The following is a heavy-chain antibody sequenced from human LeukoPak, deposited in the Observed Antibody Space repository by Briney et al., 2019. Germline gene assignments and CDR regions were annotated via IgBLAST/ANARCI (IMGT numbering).Heavy chain of an antibody. V-gene: IGHV3-66*01. CDR2: IYSGNST. CDR3: ARNYYDRPLDY. CDR1: GFTVSSNY. J-gene: IGHJ4*02. D-gene: IGHD3-22*01. Sequence: GGSLRLSCAASGFTVSSNYMTWVRQAPGKGLEWVSVIYSGNSTYYADSVKGRFTISRDNSKNTLYLQMNSLRAEDTAVYYCARNYYDRPLDYWGQGTLVTVSS.